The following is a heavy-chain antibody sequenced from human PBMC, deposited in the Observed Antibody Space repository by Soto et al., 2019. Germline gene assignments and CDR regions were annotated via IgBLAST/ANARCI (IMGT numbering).Heavy chain of an antibody. Sequence: TLPLTCAISGDSVSSNSAAWNWIRQSPSRGLEWLGRTYYRSKWYNDYAVSVKSRITIKPDTSKNQFSLQLNSVTPEDTAVYYCARVVVGDYYYYYGMDVWGQGTTVTVSS. CDR3: ARVVVGDYYYYYGMDV. CDR2: TYYRSKWYN. V-gene: IGHV6-1*01. J-gene: IGHJ6*02. D-gene: IGHD3-22*01. CDR1: GDSVSSNSAA.